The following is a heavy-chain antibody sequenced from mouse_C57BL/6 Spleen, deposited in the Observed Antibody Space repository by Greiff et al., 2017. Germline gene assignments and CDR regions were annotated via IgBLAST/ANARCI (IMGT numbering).Heavy chain of an antibody. CDR3: AIDYPSTMTTNYWYFDV. CDR2: SRNKANDYTT. CDR1: GFTFSDFY. D-gene: IGHD2-4*01. Sequence: EVLRVESGGGLVQSGRSLRLSCATSGFTFSDFYMEWVRQAPGKGLEWIAASRNKANDYTTAYSASVKGQFIVSRDTSQSILYLQMNALRAEDTAIYYCAIDYPSTMTTNYWYFDVWGTGTTVTVSS. V-gene: IGHV7-1*01. J-gene: IGHJ1*03.